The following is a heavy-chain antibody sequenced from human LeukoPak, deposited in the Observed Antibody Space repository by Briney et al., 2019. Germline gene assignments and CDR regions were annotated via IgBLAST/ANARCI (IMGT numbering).Heavy chain of an antibody. CDR2: ISSSGSTI. Sequence: GGSLRLSCAASGFTFSSYEMNWVRQAPGKGLEWVSYISSSGSTIYYADSVKGRFTISRDNAKNSLYLQMNSLRAEDTAVYYCARIRFGESYAPKSYYYYYMDVWGKGTTVTISS. CDR1: GFTFSSYE. D-gene: IGHD3-10*01. J-gene: IGHJ6*03. V-gene: IGHV3-48*03. CDR3: ARIRFGESYAPKSYYYYYMDV.